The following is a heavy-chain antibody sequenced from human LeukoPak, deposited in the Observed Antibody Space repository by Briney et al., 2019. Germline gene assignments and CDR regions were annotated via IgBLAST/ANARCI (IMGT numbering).Heavy chain of an antibody. CDR3: AKAQAGIAAAGWGAAFDI. D-gene: IGHD6-13*01. CDR2: ISYDGSNK. Sequence: GGSLRLSCAASGFTFSDYYMNWIRQAPGKGLEWVAVISYDGSNKYYADSVKGRFTISRDNSKNTLYLQMNSLRAEDTAVYYCAKAQAGIAAAGWGAAFDIWGQGTMVTVSS. CDR1: GFTFSDYY. V-gene: IGHV3-30*18. J-gene: IGHJ3*02.